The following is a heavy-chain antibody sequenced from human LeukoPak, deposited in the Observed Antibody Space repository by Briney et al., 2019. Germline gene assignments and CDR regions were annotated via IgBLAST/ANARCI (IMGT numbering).Heavy chain of an antibody. CDR3: AKRSPKTGTATYYFDY. V-gene: IGHV3-7*02. CDR1: GFTFSTYW. CDR2: IRPDGSDK. D-gene: IGHD1-7*01. Sequence: GGSLRLSCAASGFTFSTYWMSWVRQAPGKGLEWVANIRPDGSDKFYVDSAKGRFTISRDNAKNSLYLQVNSLRAEDTAVYYCAKRSPKTGTATYYFDYWGQGTLVTVSS. J-gene: IGHJ4*02.